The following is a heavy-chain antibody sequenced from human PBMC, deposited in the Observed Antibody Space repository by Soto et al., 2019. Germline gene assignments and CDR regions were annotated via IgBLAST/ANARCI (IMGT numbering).Heavy chain of an antibody. Sequence: SVKVSCKASGGTFSSYAISWVRQAPGQGLEWMGGIIPIFGTANYAQKFQGRVTITADESTSTAYMELSSLRSEDTAVYYCARVERAAAGGPYFDYWGQGTLVTVS. V-gene: IGHV1-69*13. CDR1: GGTFSSYA. CDR3: ARVERAAAGGPYFDY. D-gene: IGHD6-13*01. CDR2: IIPIFGTA. J-gene: IGHJ4*02.